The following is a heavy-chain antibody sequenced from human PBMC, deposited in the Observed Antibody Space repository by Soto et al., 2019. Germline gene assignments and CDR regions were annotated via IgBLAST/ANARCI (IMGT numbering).Heavy chain of an antibody. Sequence: ASVKVSCKASGYTFTSYDINWVRQATGQGLEWMGWMNPNSGNTGYAQKFQGRVTMTRNTSISTAYMELSSLGSEDTAVYYCARGGLGRQLGGYYYYGMDVWGQGTTVTVSS. CDR2: MNPNSGNT. D-gene: IGHD6-6*01. J-gene: IGHJ6*02. CDR3: ARGGLGRQLGGYYYYGMDV. V-gene: IGHV1-8*01. CDR1: GYTFTSYD.